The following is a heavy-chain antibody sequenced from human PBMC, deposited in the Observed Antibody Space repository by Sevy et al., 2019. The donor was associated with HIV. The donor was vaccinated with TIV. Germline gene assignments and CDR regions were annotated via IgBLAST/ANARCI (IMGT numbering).Heavy chain of an antibody. V-gene: IGHV3-7*03. CDR3: ARSEWLRLDYFDY. CDR2: IKQDGSVK. D-gene: IGHD5-12*01. J-gene: IGHJ4*02. CDR1: GFTFSSYW. Sequence: GGSLTLSCAASGFTFSSYWMSWVRHAPGKGLEWVANIKQDGSVKYYVDSVKGRFTISRDNAKNSLYLQMNSLRAEDTAVYYCARSEWLRLDYFDYWGQGTLVTVSS.